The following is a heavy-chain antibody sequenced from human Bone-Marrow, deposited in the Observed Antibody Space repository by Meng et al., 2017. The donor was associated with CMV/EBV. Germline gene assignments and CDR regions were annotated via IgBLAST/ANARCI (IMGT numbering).Heavy chain of an antibody. CDR2: ISYDGSNK. J-gene: IGHJ4*02. CDR3: ARGGFVWSGYYSAPDY. V-gene: IGHV3-30-3*01. Sequence: GESLKISCAASGFTFSSYAMHWVRQAPGKGLEWVAVISYDGSNKYYADSVKGRFTISRDNSKNTLYLQMNSLRAEDTAVYYCARGGFVWSGYYSAPDYWGQGTLVTVSS. CDR1: GFTFSSYA. D-gene: IGHD3-3*01.